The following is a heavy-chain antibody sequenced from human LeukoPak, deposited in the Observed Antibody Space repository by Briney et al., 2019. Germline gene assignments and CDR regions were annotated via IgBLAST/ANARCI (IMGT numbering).Heavy chain of an antibody. Sequence: PGGSLRLSCAASGFTVSSNYMSWVRQAPGKGLEWVSVIYSGGSTYYADSVKGRFTISRDNSKNTLYLQMNSLRAEDTAVYYCARGDTDMVKGFDYWGQGTLVTVSS. CDR3: ARGDTDMVKGFDY. CDR1: GFTVSSNY. V-gene: IGHV3-53*01. D-gene: IGHD5-18*01. J-gene: IGHJ4*02. CDR2: IYSGGST.